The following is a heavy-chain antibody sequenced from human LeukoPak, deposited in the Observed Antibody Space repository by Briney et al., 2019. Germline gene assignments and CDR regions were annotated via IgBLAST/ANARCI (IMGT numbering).Heavy chain of an antibody. CDR1: GFMFSSYW. CDR2: INSDGSST. Sequence: PGGSLRLSCAASGFMFSSYWMHWVRQAPGKGLVWVSRINSDGSSTNYADSVKGRFTISRDNAKKTVYLQMNSLRAEDTAVYYCTREYFGKFDPWGHGTLSTVSS. J-gene: IGHJ5*02. V-gene: IGHV3-74*01. D-gene: IGHD3-10*01. CDR3: TREYFGKFDP.